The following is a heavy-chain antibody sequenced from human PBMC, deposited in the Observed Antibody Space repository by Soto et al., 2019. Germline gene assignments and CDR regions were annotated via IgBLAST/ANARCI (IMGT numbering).Heavy chain of an antibody. CDR2: IHYSGST. Sequence: PSETLSLTCTVSGGSISGYYWSWMRLPPEKGLEWIGNIHYSGSTNYNPSLKSRVTISVDTSKNQFSLKLNSVTAADTAVYYCARSINPWGQGTLVTVSS. D-gene: IGHD3-10*01. CDR3: ARSINP. V-gene: IGHV4-59*08. CDR1: GGSISGYY. J-gene: IGHJ5*02.